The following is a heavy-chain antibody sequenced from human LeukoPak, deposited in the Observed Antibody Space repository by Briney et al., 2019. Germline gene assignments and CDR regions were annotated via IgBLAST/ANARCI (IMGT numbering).Heavy chain of an antibody. CDR1: GGTFSSYA. CDR2: IIPILGIA. CDR3: ARDPGTWIAARPGWLDP. Sequence: SVKVSCKASGGTFSSYAISWVRQAPGQGLEWMGRIIPILGIANYAQKFQGRVTITADKSTSTAYMELSSLRSEDTAAYYCARDPGTWIAARPGWLDPWGQGTLVTVSS. D-gene: IGHD6-6*01. J-gene: IGHJ5*02. V-gene: IGHV1-69*04.